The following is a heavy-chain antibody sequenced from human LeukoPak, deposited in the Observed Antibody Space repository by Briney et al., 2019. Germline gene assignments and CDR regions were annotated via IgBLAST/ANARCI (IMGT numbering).Heavy chain of an antibody. CDR2: ISGSGGST. V-gene: IGHV3-23*01. CDR1: GFTFSSYA. D-gene: IGHD2-2*01. J-gene: IGHJ4*02. CDR3: AKDTSKYCSSTSCPRGDY. Sequence: GGSLRLSCAASGFTFSSYAMSWVRQAPGKGLEWVSAISGSGGSTYYADSVKGRFTISRDNSKNTLYLQMNSLRAEDTAVYYGAKDTSKYCSSTSCPRGDYWGQGTLVTVSS.